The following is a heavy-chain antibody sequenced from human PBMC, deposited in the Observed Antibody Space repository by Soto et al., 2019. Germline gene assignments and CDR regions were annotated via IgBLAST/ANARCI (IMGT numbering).Heavy chain of an antibody. Sequence: QVQLGQSGAEVKKAGASGKVSCKASGYTFTTYGISWVRQAPGQGLEWMGWISAYSGSTKFAQKLQGRVTMTTDTSTTTAYMELRSLTSDDTAAYYCARDFTKSSSWPYYFDYSGQGTLVTVSS. CDR2: ISAYSGST. D-gene: IGHD6-13*01. J-gene: IGHJ4*02. V-gene: IGHV1-18*01. CDR1: GYTFTTYG. CDR3: ARDFTKSSSWPYYFDY.